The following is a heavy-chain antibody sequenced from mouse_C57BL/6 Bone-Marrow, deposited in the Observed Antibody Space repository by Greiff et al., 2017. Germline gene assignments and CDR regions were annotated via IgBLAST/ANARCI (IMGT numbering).Heavy chain of an antibody. CDR3: ARRGGTTVESMDY. Sequence: VQLQQSGPELVKPGASVKISCKASGYSFTDYNMNWVKPSNGKSLEWIGVINPNYGTTRYTQKFTGQATLTVDQSSSTAYMQLNSLTSEDSAVYYWARRGGTTVESMDYWGQGTSVTVSS. CDR2: INPNYGTT. V-gene: IGHV1-39*01. CDR1: GYSFTDYN. J-gene: IGHJ4*01. D-gene: IGHD1-1*01.